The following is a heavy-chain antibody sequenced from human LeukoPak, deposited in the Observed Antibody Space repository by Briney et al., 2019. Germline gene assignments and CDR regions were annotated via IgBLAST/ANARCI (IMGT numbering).Heavy chain of an antibody. CDR1: GGTFSSYA. Sequence: SVKVSRKASGGTFSSYAISWVRQAPGQGLEWMGRIIPILGIANYAQKFQGRVTITADKSTSTAYMELSSLRSEDTAVYYCARAPSGPGTFFDYWGQGALVTVSS. J-gene: IGHJ4*02. CDR2: IIPILGIA. CDR3: ARAPSGPGTFFDY. D-gene: IGHD1-14*01. V-gene: IGHV1-69*04.